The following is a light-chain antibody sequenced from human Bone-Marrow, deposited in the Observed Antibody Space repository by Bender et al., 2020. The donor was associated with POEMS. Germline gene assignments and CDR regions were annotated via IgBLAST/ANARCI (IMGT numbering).Light chain of an antibody. CDR2: EVS. V-gene: IGLV2-14*01. Sequence: QSALTQPASVSGSPGQSITISCTGTSDDVGGYQYVSWYQQHPGQGPKLLIYEVSNRPSGISSRFSGSKSGNTASLTISGLQAEDEADYYCCSFTTTISWVFGGGTKLTVL. CDR1: SDDVGGYQY. J-gene: IGLJ3*02. CDR3: CSFTTTISWV.